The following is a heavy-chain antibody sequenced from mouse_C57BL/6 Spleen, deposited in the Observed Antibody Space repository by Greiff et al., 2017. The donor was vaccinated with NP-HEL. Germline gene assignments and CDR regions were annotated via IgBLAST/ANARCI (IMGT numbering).Heavy chain of an antibody. CDR1: GYTFTSYW. CDR2: IYPGNSDT. V-gene: IGHV1-5*01. Sequence: EVQLQQSGTVLARPGASVKMSCKTSGYTFTSYWMHWVKQRPGQGLEWIGAIYPGNSDTSYNQKLKGKAKLTAVTSASTAYMELSSLTNEDSAVYYCTRDDYDVAWFAYWGQGTLVTVSA. D-gene: IGHD2-4*01. CDR3: TRDDYDVAWFAY. J-gene: IGHJ3*01.